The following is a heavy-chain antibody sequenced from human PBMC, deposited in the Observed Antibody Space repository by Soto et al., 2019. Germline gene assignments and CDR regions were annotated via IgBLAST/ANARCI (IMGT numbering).Heavy chain of an antibody. J-gene: IGHJ4*02. D-gene: IGHD3-10*01. CDR2: SSYNGGT. V-gene: IGHV4-39*01. Sequence: SETLSLTCTVSTDSSSFTNSYWGWIRQPPGKGLQWIGSSSYNGGTFYNPSLKGRVVISFDTSKRQSSLQVTSVTAADTAVYFCARHRIEVVWRGFDFWGQGSPVTVSS. CDR1: TDSSSFTNSY. CDR3: ARHRIEVVWRGFDF.